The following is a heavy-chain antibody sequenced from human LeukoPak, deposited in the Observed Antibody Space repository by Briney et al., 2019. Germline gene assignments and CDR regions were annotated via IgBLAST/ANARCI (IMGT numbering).Heavy chain of an antibody. Sequence: GASVKVSCKASGYTFTSYGISWVRQAPGQGLEWMGWISAYNGNTNYAQKLQGRVTMTTDTSTSTAYVELRSLRSDDTAVYYCARDPLGHRGRRDGYNYVHTSDYWGQGTLVTVSS. CDR3: ARDPLGHRGRRDGYNYVHTSDY. V-gene: IGHV1-18*01. D-gene: IGHD5-24*01. CDR1: GYTFTSYG. CDR2: ISAYNGNT. J-gene: IGHJ4*02.